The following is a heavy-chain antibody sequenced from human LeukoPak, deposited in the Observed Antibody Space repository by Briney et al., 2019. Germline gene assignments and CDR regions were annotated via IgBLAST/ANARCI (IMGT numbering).Heavy chain of an antibody. V-gene: IGHV1-18*01. Sequence: ASVKVTCKPSGYTFTRYGISCVRQAAGQGLEWMGWISAYNGNTNDAQKLQGRVTMTTDTSTSTAYMELRSLRSDDTAVCYCARDFWVTRYYGSGSYSNYWGQGTLVTVSS. CDR2: ISAYNGNT. D-gene: IGHD3-10*01. CDR3: ARDFWVTRYYGSGSYSNY. CDR1: GYTFTRYG. J-gene: IGHJ4*02.